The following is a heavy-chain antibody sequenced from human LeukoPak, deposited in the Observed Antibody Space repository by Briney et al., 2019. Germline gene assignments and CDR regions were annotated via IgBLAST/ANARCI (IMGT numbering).Heavy chain of an antibody. D-gene: IGHD3-22*01. J-gene: IGHJ3*02. CDR1: GGTFSSYA. CDR2: IIPIFGTA. Sequence: ASVKVSRKASGGTFSSYAISWVRQAPGQGLEWMGGIIPIFGTANYAQKFQGRVTITADESTSTAYMELSSLRSEDTAVYYCARGLYYYDSSGYYHDAFDIWGQGTMVTVSS. CDR3: ARGLYYYDSSGYYHDAFDI. V-gene: IGHV1-69*13.